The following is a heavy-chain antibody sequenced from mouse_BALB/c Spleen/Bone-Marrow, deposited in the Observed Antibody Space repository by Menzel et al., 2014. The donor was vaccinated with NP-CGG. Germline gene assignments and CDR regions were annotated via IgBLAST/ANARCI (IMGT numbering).Heavy chain of an antibody. J-gene: IGHJ4*01. Sequence: EVQLVESGPELVKSRASMKISCKASGYSFTGYTMNWVKQSHGKNLEWIGLINPYNGGTSYNQKFKGKATLTVDKSSSTAYMELLSLTSEDSAVYYCARWDYYGYTMDYWGQGTSVTVSS. CDR2: INPYNGGT. D-gene: IGHD1-1*01. V-gene: IGHV1-18*01. CDR3: ARWDYYGYTMDY. CDR1: GYSFTGYT.